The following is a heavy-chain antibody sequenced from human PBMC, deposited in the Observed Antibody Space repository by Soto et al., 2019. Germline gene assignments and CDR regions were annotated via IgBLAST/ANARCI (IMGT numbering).Heavy chain of an antibody. CDR1: GFNFSSFA. D-gene: IGHD6-13*01. CDR3: ARGKIIAAAGTNAFDI. V-gene: IGHV3-30-3*01. J-gene: IGHJ3*02. CDR2: ISYYGSNK. Sequence: QPGGSLRLSCAASGFNFSSFAMGWVRQAPGKGLEWVAIISYYGSNKYYADSVKGRFTISRDNSKNTLYLQMNSLRAEDTAVYYCARGKIIAAAGTNAFDIWGQGTTVTVSS.